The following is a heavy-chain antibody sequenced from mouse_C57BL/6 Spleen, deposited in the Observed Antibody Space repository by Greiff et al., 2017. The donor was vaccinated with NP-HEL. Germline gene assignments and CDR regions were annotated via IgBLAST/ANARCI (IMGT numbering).Heavy chain of an antibody. CDR3: ARRRDLYDGYYVFAY. J-gene: IGHJ3*01. D-gene: IGHD2-3*01. V-gene: IGHV1-18*01. CDR1: GYTFTDYN. Sequence: EVQLQQSGPELVKPGASVKIPCKASGYTFTDYNMDWVKQSHGKSLEWIGDINPNNGGTIYNQKFKGKATLTVDKSSSTAYMELRSLTSEDTAVYYCARRRDLYDGYYVFAYWGQGTLVTVSA. CDR2: INPNNGGT.